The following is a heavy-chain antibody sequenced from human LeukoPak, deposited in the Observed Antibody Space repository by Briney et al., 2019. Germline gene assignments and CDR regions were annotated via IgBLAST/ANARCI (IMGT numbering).Heavy chain of an antibody. V-gene: IGHV4-61*02. Sequence: LSETLSLTCTVSGNSISSGDNYCSWIRQPAGKGLEWIGRIYTSGSTNYNPSLKSRVTISGDTSKNQFSLRLSSVTAADTAVYYCARASYSYDINGWVPFDYWGQGTLVTVSS. CDR3: ARASYSYDINGWVPFDY. CDR1: GNSISSGDNY. D-gene: IGHD3-22*01. CDR2: IYTSGST. J-gene: IGHJ4*02.